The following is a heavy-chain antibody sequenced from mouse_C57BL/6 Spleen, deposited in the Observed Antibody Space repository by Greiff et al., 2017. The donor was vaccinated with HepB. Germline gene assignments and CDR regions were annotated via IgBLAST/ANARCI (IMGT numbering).Heavy chain of an antibody. CDR2: ISSGSSTI. D-gene: IGHD1-1*01. J-gene: IGHJ1*03. CDR3: ANHYYGSYWYFDV. V-gene: IGHV5-17*01. CDR1: GFTFSDYG. Sequence: DVHLVESGGGLVKPGGSLKLSCAASGFTFSDYGMHWVRQAPEKGLEWVAYISSGSSTIYYADTVKGRFTISRDNAKNTLFLQMTSLRSEDTAMYYCANHYYGSYWYFDVWGTGTTVTVSS.